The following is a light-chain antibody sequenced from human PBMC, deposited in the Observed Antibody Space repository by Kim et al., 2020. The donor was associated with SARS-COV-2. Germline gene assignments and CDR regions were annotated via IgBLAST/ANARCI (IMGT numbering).Light chain of an antibody. V-gene: IGLV2-8*01. Sequence: GHSVTFSCTGTSSDVGGYNYVSWYQQHPGKAPKLMIYEVSKRPSGVPDRFSGSKSGNTASLTVSGLQAEDEADYYCSSYAGRNGYVFGTGTKVTVL. CDR3: SSYAGRNGYV. CDR2: EVS. J-gene: IGLJ1*01. CDR1: SSDVGGYNY.